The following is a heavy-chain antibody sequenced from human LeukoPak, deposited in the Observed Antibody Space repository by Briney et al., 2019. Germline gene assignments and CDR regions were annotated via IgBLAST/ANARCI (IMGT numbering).Heavy chain of an antibody. CDR2: ITTSSSTI. Sequence: PGGSLRLSCAASGFTFSSYSMNWVRQAPVKGLEWVSYITTSSSTIYYADSVKGRFTISRDNAKNSLYLQMNSLRDEDTAVYYCARGSLGWFDPWGQGTLVTVSS. J-gene: IGHJ5*02. D-gene: IGHD2-15*01. CDR1: GFTFSSYS. V-gene: IGHV3-48*02. CDR3: ARGSLGWFDP.